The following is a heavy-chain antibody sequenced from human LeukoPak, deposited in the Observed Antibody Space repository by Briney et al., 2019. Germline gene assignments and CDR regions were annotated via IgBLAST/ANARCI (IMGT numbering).Heavy chain of an antibody. J-gene: IGHJ4*02. CDR3: ARRDTDSSGYYLFDY. CDR1: GGSISSSSYY. CDR2: IYYSGST. D-gene: IGHD3-22*01. V-gene: IGHV4-39*01. Sequence: SETLSLTCTVSGGSISSSSYYWGWIRQPPGKGLEWIGSIYYSGSTYYNPSLKSRVTISVDTSKNQFSLKLSSVTAADTAVYYCARRDTDSSGYYLFDYWGQGTLVTVSS.